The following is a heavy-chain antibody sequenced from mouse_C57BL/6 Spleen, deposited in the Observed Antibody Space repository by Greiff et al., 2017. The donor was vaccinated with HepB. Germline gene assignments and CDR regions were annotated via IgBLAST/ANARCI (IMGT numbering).Heavy chain of an antibody. D-gene: IGHD1-1*01. CDR3: ARQDYYGSSYLAY. J-gene: IGHJ3*01. CDR2: ISSGGSYT. Sequence: EVHLVESGGDLVKPGGSLKLSCAASGFTFSSYGMSWVRQTPDKRLEWVATISSGGSYTYYPDSVKGRFTISRDNAKNTLYLQMSSLKSEDTAMYYCARQDYYGSSYLAYWGQGTLVTVSA. CDR1: GFTFSSYG. V-gene: IGHV5-6*01.